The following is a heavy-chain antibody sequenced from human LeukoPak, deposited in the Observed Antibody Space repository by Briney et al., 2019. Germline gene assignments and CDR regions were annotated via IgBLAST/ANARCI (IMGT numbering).Heavy chain of an antibody. V-gene: IGHV4-39*01. CDR1: VGSIISSYYH. Sequence: KPSETLSPTCTVSVGSIISSYYHWGWVRQPPGKGLEWIGTISYSGNTDYNPSLRSRVTISVDTSNNQFSLRLGSVTAADTAVYHCARHCCSGPAKRVFDIWGQGTMVTVSS. D-gene: IGHD2-15*01. CDR2: ISYSGNT. CDR3: ARHCCSGPAKRVFDI. J-gene: IGHJ3*02.